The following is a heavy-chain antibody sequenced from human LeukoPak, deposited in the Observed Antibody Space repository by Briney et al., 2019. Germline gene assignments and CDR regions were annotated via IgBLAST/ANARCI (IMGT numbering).Heavy chain of an antibody. CDR3: ARDTTVTNYGMDV. V-gene: IGHV3-21*01. CDR1: GLTFSSYS. CDR2: ISSSSTYI. Sequence: GGSLRLSCAASGLTFSSYSMNWVRQAPGQGLEWVSSISSSSTYIYYADSVKGRFTISRDNAKNSLYLQMNSLRAEDTALYYCARDTTVTNYGMDVWGQGTTVTVSS. D-gene: IGHD4-17*01. J-gene: IGHJ6*02.